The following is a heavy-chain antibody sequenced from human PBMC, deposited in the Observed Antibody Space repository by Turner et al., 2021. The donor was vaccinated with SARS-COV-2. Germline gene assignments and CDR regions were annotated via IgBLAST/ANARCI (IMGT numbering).Heavy chain of an antibody. CDR2: ISSSGSTI. CDR3: AREYSSSSGKAFDY. J-gene: IGHJ4*02. V-gene: IGHV3-48*03. CDR1: GFTFSTYE. D-gene: IGHD6-6*01. Sequence: EVQLVESGGGLVQPGGSLRLSCAASGFTFSTYEMNWVRQAPGKGLEWVSYISSSGSTIYYADSVKGRFTISRDNAKNSQYLQMNSLRAEDTAIYYCAREYSSSSGKAFDYWGQGTLVTVSS.